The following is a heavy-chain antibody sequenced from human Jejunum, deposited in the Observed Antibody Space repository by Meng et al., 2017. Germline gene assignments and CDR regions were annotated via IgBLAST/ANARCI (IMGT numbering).Heavy chain of an antibody. Sequence: VHLQRSGPGLVRPSETLSLTCTVSGVSVTSGHYHWSWVRQPPGQGLEWIGHVFYTGSTNYSPSFKSRVTISVHTSMNQFSLKLNSVTAADTAVYYCARGGWDFEYWGQGILVTVSS. V-gene: IGHV4-61*01. D-gene: IGHD3-16*01. CDR3: ARGGWDFEY. CDR1: GVSVTSGHYH. CDR2: VFYTGST. J-gene: IGHJ4*02.